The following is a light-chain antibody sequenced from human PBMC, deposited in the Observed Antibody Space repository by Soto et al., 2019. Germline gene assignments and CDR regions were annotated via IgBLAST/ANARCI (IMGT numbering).Light chain of an antibody. J-gene: IGLJ2*01. CDR1: SSDVGSYNV. Sequence: QSALTQPASVSGSPVQSITISCTGTSSDVGSYNVVSWYQQHPGKAPKLMIYEVTERPSGVSNRFSGSKSGNTASLTVSGLQAEDEADYYCSSYAGSGVVIFGGGTKLTVL. CDR2: EVT. CDR3: SSYAGSGVVI. V-gene: IGLV2-23*02.